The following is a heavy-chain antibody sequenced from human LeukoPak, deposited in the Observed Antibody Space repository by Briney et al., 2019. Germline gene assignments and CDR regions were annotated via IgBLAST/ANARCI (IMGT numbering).Heavy chain of an antibody. CDR1: GGSISGYY. D-gene: IGHD3-22*01. CDR2: MYYSGNI. CDR3: ARGDYYDSSGTYGMDV. J-gene: IGHJ6*02. V-gene: IGHV4-59*01. Sequence: SETLSLTSTVSGGSISGYYWSWIRQSPGKGLEWIGYMYYSGNIDYNPSLKSRVTISADTSKTQFSLKLSSVTAADTAVHYCARGDYYDSSGTYGMDVWGQGTTVIVSS.